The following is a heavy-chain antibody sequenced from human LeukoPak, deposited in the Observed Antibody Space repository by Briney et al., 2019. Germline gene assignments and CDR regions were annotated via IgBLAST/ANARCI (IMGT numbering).Heavy chain of an antibody. V-gene: IGHV3-23*01. CDR1: GFTFRSYA. CDR3: AKDHYYGSGSLDY. CDR2: ISGSGGST. Sequence: GGSLRLSCVASGFTFRSYAMSWVRQAPGKGLEWVSAISGSGGSTYYADSVKGRFTFSRDNSKNALYLQMNSLRAEDTAVYYCAKDHYYGSGSLDYWGQGTLVTVSS. J-gene: IGHJ4*02. D-gene: IGHD3-10*01.